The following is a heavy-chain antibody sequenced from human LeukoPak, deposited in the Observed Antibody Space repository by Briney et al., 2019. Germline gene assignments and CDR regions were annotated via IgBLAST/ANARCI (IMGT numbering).Heavy chain of an antibody. CDR2: IIPIFGTA. Sequence: SVKVSCKASGGTFSSYAISWVRQAPGQGLEWMGGIIPIFGTANYAQKFQGRVTITADESTSTAYMELSSLRSEDTAVYYCARASTPGYSYGRYYFDYWGQGTLVTVSS. J-gene: IGHJ4*02. CDR1: GGTFSSYA. D-gene: IGHD5-18*01. CDR3: ARASTPGYSYGRYYFDY. V-gene: IGHV1-69*13.